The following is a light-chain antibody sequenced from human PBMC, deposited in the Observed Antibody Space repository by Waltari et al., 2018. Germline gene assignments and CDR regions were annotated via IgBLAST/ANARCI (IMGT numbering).Light chain of an antibody. CDR3: QQSYSSPYT. CDR1: QRINSY. Sequence: DIQMTQSPSSLSASVGDRVTITCRASQRINSYLNWYQQKPGKAPKLLIYGASSLQSGVPSGFSGSGSGTEFTLTISSLQPEDSATYYCQQSYSSPYTFGPGTKVDFK. V-gene: IGKV1-39*01. J-gene: IGKJ3*01. CDR2: GAS.